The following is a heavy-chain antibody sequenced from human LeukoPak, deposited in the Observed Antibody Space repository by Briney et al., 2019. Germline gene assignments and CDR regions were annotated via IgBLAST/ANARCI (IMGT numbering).Heavy chain of an antibody. J-gene: IGHJ6*03. CDR3: TRKGSSWYLREYYYYMDV. V-gene: IGHV3-73*01. CDR1: GFTFSGSA. D-gene: IGHD6-13*01. Sequence: GSLRLSCAASGFTFSGSAMHWVRQASGKGLEWVGRIRSKANSYATAYAASVKGRFTISRDDSKNTAYLQMNSLKTEDTAVYYCTRKGSSWYLREYYYYMDVWGKGTTVTVSS. CDR2: IRSKANSYAT.